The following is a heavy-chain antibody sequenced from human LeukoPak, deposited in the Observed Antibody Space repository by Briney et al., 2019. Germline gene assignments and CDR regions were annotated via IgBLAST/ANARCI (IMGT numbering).Heavy chain of an antibody. CDR1: GFTFSSYA. CDR3: AKDVLDSINWSRGDY. D-gene: IGHD6-13*01. Sequence: GGSLRLSCAASGFTFSSYAMSWVRQAPGKGLEWVSSLGGSGGTTYYADSVKGRFTISRDNANNRLYLQMNIVRAEDTALYYCAKDVLDSINWSRGDYWGQGTLVTVSS. V-gene: IGHV3-23*01. J-gene: IGHJ4*02. CDR2: LGGSGGTT.